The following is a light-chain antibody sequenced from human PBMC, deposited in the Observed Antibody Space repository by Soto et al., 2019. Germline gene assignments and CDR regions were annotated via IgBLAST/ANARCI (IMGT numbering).Light chain of an antibody. CDR3: SSYTSRSIDYV. J-gene: IGLJ1*01. CDR2: EVS. V-gene: IGLV2-14*01. CDR1: SSDVGGYNY. Sequence: QSALTQPASVSGSPGQSITISCSGTSSDVGGYNYVSWYQQHPGKAPKLMIYEVSNRPSGVSNLFSGYKSGNTASLTISGLQAEDEADYYCSSYTSRSIDYVFGTGTKLTVL.